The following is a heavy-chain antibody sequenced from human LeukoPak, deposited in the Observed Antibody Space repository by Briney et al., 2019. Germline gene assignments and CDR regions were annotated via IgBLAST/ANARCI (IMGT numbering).Heavy chain of an antibody. CDR3: AREESQEVTYYDVLTGETSNSYYYYYMDV. Sequence: ASVKVSCKASGYTFTKYAISWVRQAPGQGLGWMGWISPYNGDTNYPHKLQGRVTMTADTSTSTASMELRSLRSDDTAVYYCAREESQEVTYYDVLTGETSNSYYYYYMDVWGKGTTVTVSS. J-gene: IGHJ6*03. CDR1: GYTFTKYA. D-gene: IGHD3-9*01. CDR2: ISPYNGDT. V-gene: IGHV1-18*01.